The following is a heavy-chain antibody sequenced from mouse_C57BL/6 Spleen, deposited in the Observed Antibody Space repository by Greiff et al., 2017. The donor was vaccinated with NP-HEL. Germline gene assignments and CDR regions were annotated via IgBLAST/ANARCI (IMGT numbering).Heavy chain of an antibody. Sequence: EVKLVESGGDLVKPGGSLKLSCAASGFTFSSYGMSWVRQTPDKRLEWVATISSGGSYTYYPDSVKGRFTISRDNAKNTLYLQMSSLKSEDTAMYYCARHNDGYYDAMDYWGQGTSVTVSS. CDR3: ARHNDGYYDAMDY. D-gene: IGHD2-3*01. CDR2: ISSGGSYT. V-gene: IGHV5-6*01. CDR1: GFTFSSYG. J-gene: IGHJ4*01.